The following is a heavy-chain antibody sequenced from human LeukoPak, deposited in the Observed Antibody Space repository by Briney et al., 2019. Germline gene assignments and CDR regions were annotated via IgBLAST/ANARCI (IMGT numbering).Heavy chain of an antibody. J-gene: IGHJ4*02. V-gene: IGHV3-30-3*01. CDR2: TSSDLNVK. CDR3: AREGYYGSGSPPSLYFDY. CDR1: GFTFRNYV. D-gene: IGHD3-10*01. Sequence: PGGSLRLSCAASGFTFRNYVIHWVRQAPGKGLEWVAVTSSDLNVKLYADSVKGRFTISRDNSRSTRYLQMNSLRPEDTASYYCAREGYYGSGSPPSLYFDYWGQGTLVTVS.